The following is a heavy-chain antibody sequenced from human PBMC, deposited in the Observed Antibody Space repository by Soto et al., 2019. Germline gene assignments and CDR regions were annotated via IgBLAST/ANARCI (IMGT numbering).Heavy chain of an antibody. Sequence: PGGSLRLCCAAPGFTVSNAWMNWFRQAPGKGLEWVGRIKSKTDGGTTDYAAPVKGRFTISRDDSKNTLYLQMNSLKTEDTAVYYCTTDPYYYDSSGYSIDYWGQGTLVTVSS. CDR1: GFTVSNAW. D-gene: IGHD3-22*01. J-gene: IGHJ4*02. CDR2: IKSKTDGGTT. V-gene: IGHV3-15*07. CDR3: TTDPYYYDSSGYSIDY.